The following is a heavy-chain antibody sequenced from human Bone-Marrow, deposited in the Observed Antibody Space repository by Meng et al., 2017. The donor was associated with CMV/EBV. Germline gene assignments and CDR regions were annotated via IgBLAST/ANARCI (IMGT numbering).Heavy chain of an antibody. J-gene: IGHJ4*02. Sequence: GGSLRLSCAASGFNVSSDFMSWVRQAPGMGLEWLSVIYSAGNTYYADSVKGRFTISRDNSKTTLNLQRNSLRPENTAGYYCAKDLWGYKFGDYWGQGTLVTVSS. D-gene: IGHD5-18*01. CDR3: AKDLWGYKFGDY. V-gene: IGHV3-66*02. CDR1: GFNVSSDF. CDR2: IYSAGNT.